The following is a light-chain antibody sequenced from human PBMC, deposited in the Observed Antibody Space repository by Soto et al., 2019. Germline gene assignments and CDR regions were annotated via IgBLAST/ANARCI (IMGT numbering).Light chain of an antibody. CDR3: CSYTSSSTLVV. Sequence: QSALTQPASVSGSPGQSITISCSGTSSDVGGYNYVSWYQQHPGKAPKLMNYDVSNRPSGVSNRFSGSKSGNTASLTISGLQAEDEADYYCCSYTSSSTLVVFGGGTKLTVL. CDR1: SSDVGGYNY. J-gene: IGLJ2*01. CDR2: DVS. V-gene: IGLV2-14*01.